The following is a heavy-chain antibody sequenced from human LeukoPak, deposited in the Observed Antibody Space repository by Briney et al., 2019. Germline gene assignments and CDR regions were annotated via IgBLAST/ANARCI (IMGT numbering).Heavy chain of an antibody. CDR3: AKGNDILTGYYYYYYMDV. CDR2: IRSKAYGGTT. V-gene: IGHV3-49*04. Sequence: PGGSLRLSCTASGFTFGDFAMSWVRQAPGKGLEWVGFIRSKAYGGTTEYAASVKGRFTISRDDSKSIAYLQMNSLRAEDTAVYYCAKGNDILTGYYYYYYMDVWGKGTTVTISS. D-gene: IGHD3-9*01. J-gene: IGHJ6*03. CDR1: GFTFGDFA.